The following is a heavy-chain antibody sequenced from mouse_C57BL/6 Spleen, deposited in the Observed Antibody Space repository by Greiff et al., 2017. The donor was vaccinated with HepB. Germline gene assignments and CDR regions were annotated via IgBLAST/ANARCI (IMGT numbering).Heavy chain of an antibody. D-gene: IGHD1-1*01. CDR3: ASSITTVVATRYFDV. CDR1: GYTFTSYG. J-gene: IGHJ1*03. Sequence: QVQLQQSGAELARPGASVKLSCKASGYTFTSYGISWVKQRTGQGLEWIGEIYPRSGNTYYNEKFKGKATLTADKSSSTAYMELRSLTSVDSAVYFCASSITTVVATRYFDVWGTGTTVTVSS. CDR2: IYPRSGNT. V-gene: IGHV1-81*01.